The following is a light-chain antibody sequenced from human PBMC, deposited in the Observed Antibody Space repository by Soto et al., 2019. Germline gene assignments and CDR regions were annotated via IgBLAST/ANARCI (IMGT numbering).Light chain of an antibody. CDR2: DAS. J-gene: IGKJ1*01. CDR3: QQSYSSPPT. Sequence: DIQMTQSPSTLSASLGDRVTITCRASQSISSWLAWYQQKPGKAPKLLIYDASSLQSGVPSRFSGSRSGPDFTLTISSLQPEDFATYYCQQSYSSPPTFGQGTKVDNK. V-gene: IGKV1-39*01. CDR1: QSISSW.